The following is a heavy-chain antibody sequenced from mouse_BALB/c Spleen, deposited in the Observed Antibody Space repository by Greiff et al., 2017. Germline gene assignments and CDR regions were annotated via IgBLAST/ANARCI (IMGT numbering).Heavy chain of an antibody. Sequence: VKVVESGPGLVAPSQSLSITCTVSGFSLTSYGVHWVRQPPGKGLEWLGVIWAGGSTNYNSALMSRLSISKDNSKSQVFLKMNSLQTDDTAMYYCARYSYYRYEYYFDYWGQGTTLTVSS. CDR3: ARYSYYRYEYYFDY. CDR1: GFSLTSYG. D-gene: IGHD2-14*01. CDR2: IWAGGST. J-gene: IGHJ2*01. V-gene: IGHV2-9*02.